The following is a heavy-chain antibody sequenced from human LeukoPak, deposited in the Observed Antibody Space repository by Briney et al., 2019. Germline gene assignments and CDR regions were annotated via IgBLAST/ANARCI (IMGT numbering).Heavy chain of an antibody. D-gene: IGHD3-10*01. J-gene: IGHJ6*03. Sequence: SETLSLTCTVSGGSISSSGYYWGWIRQPPGKGLEWIGSVYYSGNTYYNPSLKSRVTISVDTSKNQFSLKLSSVTAADTAVYYCARAYGSGTRTGGYYYYMDVWGKGTTVTISS. CDR1: GGSISSSGYY. V-gene: IGHV4-39*07. CDR3: ARAYGSGTRTGGYYYYMDV. CDR2: VYYSGNT.